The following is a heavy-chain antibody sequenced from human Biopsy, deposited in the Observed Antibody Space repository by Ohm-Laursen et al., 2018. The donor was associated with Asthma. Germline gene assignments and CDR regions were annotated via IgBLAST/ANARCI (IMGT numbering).Heavy chain of an antibody. CDR2: IMTVFGTT. CDR3: ARCQVGYSSGWSLLLKKIYYSGMDA. CDR1: GGTFSNFA. V-gene: IGHV1-69*13. D-gene: IGHD6-19*01. Sequence: GASVKVSCKAPGGTFSNFAISWVRQAPGQGLEWLGGIMTVFGTTNYAQKFQGRVTINADESTSTAYMEVTSLRSEDTAIYYCARCQVGYSSGWSLLLKKIYYSGMDAWGQGTAVTVSS. J-gene: IGHJ6*02.